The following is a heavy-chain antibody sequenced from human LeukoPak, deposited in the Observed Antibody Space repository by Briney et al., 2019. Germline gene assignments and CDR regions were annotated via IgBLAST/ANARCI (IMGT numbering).Heavy chain of an antibody. V-gene: IGHV4-59*01. Sequence: SETLSLTCTVSGGSISSYYWSWIRQPPGKGLEWIGYIYYNGSTNYNPSLKSRVTISVDTSKNQFSLKLSSVTAADTAVYYCARDYYGSGSFDYWGLGTLVTVSS. CDR3: ARDYYGSGSFDY. CDR2: IYYNGST. D-gene: IGHD3-10*01. CDR1: GGSISSYY. J-gene: IGHJ4*02.